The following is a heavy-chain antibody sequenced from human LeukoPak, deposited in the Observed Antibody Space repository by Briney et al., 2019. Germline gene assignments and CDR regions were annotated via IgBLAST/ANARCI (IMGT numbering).Heavy chain of an antibody. CDR2: IYYSGST. J-gene: IGHJ4*02. Sequence: SETLSLTCTVSGGSISSGDYYWSWIRQPRGKGLEWIEYIYYSGSTYYNPSLKSRVTISVDTYKNQFSMKLSSVTAADTAVYYCAREGYDFWSGYYDYWGQGTLVTVSS. CDR3: AREGYDFWSGYYDY. V-gene: IGHV4-30-4*01. CDR1: GGSISSGDYY. D-gene: IGHD3-3*01.